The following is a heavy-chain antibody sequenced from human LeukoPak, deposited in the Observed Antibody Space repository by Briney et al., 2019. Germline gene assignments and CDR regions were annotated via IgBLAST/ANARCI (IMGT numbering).Heavy chain of an antibody. CDR3: ARREKSSSWYRKGNWFDP. J-gene: IGHJ5*02. D-gene: IGHD6-13*01. V-gene: IGHV4-39*07. CDR1: GGSISTSNYY. CDR2: INHSGST. Sequence: PSETLSLTCTVSGGSISTSNYYWGWIRQPPGKGLEWIGEINHSGSTNYNPSLKSRVAISVDTSKNQFSLKLSSVTAADTAVYYCARREKSSSWYRKGNWFDPWGQGTLVTVSS.